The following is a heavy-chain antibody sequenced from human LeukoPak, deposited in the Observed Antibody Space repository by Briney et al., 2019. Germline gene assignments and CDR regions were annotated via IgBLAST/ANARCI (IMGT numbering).Heavy chain of an antibody. J-gene: IGHJ3*02. D-gene: IGHD3-10*01. CDR3: ATEQAAMVRGGDVDAFDI. V-gene: IGHV1-18*01. Sequence: GASVKVSCKASGYTFTSYGISWVRQAPGQGLEWMGWISAYNGNTNYAQKFQGRVTMTEDTSTDTAYMELSSLRSEDTAVYYCATEQAAMVRGGDVDAFDIWGQGTMVTVSS. CDR2: ISAYNGNT. CDR1: GYTFTSYG.